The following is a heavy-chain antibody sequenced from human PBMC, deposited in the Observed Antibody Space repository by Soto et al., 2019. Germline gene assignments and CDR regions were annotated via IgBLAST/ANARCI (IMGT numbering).Heavy chain of an antibody. CDR1: GSDITTYY. CDR2: IYDTGST. Sequence: NPSETLSLTCTVSGSDITTYYWSWLRQSPGKGLEWIGHIYDTGSTTYNPSLKSRVTISVDTSNKQFSLRLTSVTAADTAVYYCARCPIDHNWLDPWGQGTLVTVSS. D-gene: IGHD3-9*01. CDR3: ARCPIDHNWLDP. J-gene: IGHJ5*02. V-gene: IGHV4-59*01.